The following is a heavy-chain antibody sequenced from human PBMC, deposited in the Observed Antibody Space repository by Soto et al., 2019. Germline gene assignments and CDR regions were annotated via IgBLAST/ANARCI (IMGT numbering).Heavy chain of an antibody. CDR3: AKTYSRSTIGYFDY. J-gene: IGHJ4*02. Sequence: EVQLVESGGGLIQPGGSLRLSCAASGFTVSSNYMSWVRQAPGKGLEWVSVISGSGGSTYYADSVKGRFTISRDNSKNTLYLQMNSLRAEDTAVYYCAKTYSRSTIGYFDYWGQGTLVTVSS. D-gene: IGHD6-13*01. V-gene: IGHV3-23*04. CDR2: ISGSGGST. CDR1: GFTVSSNY.